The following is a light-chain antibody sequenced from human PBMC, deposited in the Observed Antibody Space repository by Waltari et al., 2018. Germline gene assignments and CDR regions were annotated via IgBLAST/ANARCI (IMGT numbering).Light chain of an antibody. Sequence: EIVMTQSPATLSVSPGERATLSCRASQSVSSNLAWYQQKPGQAPRLRLYGASTRAPGIPARFSGSGSGPEFTLTISSLQSEDFAVYYCQQYNNWPYTFGQGTKLEIK. CDR3: QQYNNWPYT. CDR2: GAS. V-gene: IGKV3-15*01. CDR1: QSVSSN. J-gene: IGKJ2*01.